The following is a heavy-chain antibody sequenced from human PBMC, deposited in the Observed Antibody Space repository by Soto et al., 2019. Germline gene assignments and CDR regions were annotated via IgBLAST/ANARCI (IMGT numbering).Heavy chain of an antibody. J-gene: IGHJ4*02. V-gene: IGHV4-4*02. CDR1: GDSISSPNW. Sequence: QVQLQESGPGLVKASETLSLTCAVSGDSISSPNWWRWYRQSPGKGLELIGEMFASGSSNYNPSLDGRVTISLDTSKNQFSLTLTSLTAAGTAIYYCAREGFDHRPDYWGQGIPVSVSS. CDR3: AREGFDHRPDY. CDR2: MFASGSS.